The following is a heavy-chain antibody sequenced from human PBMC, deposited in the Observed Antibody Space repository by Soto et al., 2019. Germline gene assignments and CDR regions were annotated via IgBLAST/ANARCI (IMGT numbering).Heavy chain of an antibody. CDR2: IYDRGST. CDR3: ARGLSGDKVDY. Sequence: QVQLQESGPGLVKPSQTLSLTCTVSGGSISSGDYYWSWIRQSPGKGLEWIGHIYDRGSTYSNPSLNSRVFILVDTSKNQCSLNLNPVTAADTAVYYCARGLSGDKVDYWGRGTLVTVSS. V-gene: IGHV4-30-4*01. J-gene: IGHJ4*02. D-gene: IGHD7-27*01. CDR1: GGSISSGDYY.